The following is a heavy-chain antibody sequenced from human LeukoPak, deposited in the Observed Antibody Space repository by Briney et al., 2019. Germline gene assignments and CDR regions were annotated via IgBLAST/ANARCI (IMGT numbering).Heavy chain of an antibody. J-gene: IGHJ1*01. CDR3: VWDCTNGVCRRAAEYFQH. V-gene: IGHV3-23*01. D-gene: IGHD2-8*01. Sequence: PGGSLRLSCAASGFTFSGSAMSWVRQAPGEGLEWVSLISYSGANSYYTDSVRGRFTISRDNSKNTLYLQMNSLRAEDTAVYYCVWDCTNGVCRRAAEYFQHWGQGTLVTVSS. CDR1: GFTFSGSA. CDR2: ISYSGANS.